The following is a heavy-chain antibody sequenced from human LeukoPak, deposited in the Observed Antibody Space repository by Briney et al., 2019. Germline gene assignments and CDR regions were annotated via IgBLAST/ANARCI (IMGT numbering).Heavy chain of an antibody. V-gene: IGHV1-2*02. Sequence: ASVKVSCKASGYTFTGYYIHWVRQAPGQGLEWMGWINPNSGGTTYAEKFQGRVTMTRDTSMSTAYMELSRLASDDTAIYYCARAILQLVLFFDPWGQGTLVTVSP. J-gene: IGHJ5*02. CDR1: GYTFTGYY. D-gene: IGHD6-13*01. CDR2: INPNSGGT. CDR3: ARAILQLVLFFDP.